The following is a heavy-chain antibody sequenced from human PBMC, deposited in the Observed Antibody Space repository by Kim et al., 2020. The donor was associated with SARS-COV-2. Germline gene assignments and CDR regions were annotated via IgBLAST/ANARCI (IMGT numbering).Heavy chain of an antibody. Sequence: GGSLRLSCAASGFTFSSYAMSWVRQAPGKGLEWVSAISGSGGSTYYADSVKGRFTISRDNSKNTLYLQMNSLRAEDTAVYYCAKDPRRPDYGALRDRFDPWGQGTLVTVSS. CDR1: GFTFSSYA. D-gene: IGHD4-17*01. J-gene: IGHJ5*02. CDR3: AKDPRRPDYGALRDRFDP. CDR2: ISGSGGST. V-gene: IGHV3-23*01.